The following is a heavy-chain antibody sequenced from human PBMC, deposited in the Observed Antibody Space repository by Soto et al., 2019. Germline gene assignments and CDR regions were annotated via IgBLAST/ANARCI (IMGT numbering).Heavy chain of an antibody. CDR2: IYYSGST. CDR1: GGSISSSSYY. D-gene: IGHD2-15*01. J-gene: IGHJ1*01. Sequence: SETLSLTCTVSGGSISSSSYYWGWIRQPPGKGLEWIGSIYYSGSTYYNPSLKSRVTISVDTSKNQFSLKLSSVTAADTAVYYCARSIVVVVAAYNNGGLQHWGQGTLVTVSS. V-gene: IGHV4-39*01. CDR3: ARSIVVVVAAYNNGGLQH.